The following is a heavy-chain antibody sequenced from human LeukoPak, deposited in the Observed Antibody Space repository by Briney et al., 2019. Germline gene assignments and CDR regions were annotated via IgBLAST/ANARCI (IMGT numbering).Heavy chain of an antibody. CDR2: ISGGGGNT. J-gene: IGHJ4*02. CDR3: AKGVVGASSAAAAGYFDF. D-gene: IGHD1-26*01. CDR1: GFTFSNYA. Sequence: PGGSLRLSCAASGFTFSNYAMSWVRQAPGKGLEWVSVISGGGGNTYYADSVKGRFAISRDNSKDTLFLQMNSLRAEDTAVYYCAKGVVGASSAAAAGYFDFWGQGIPVTVSS. V-gene: IGHV3-23*01.